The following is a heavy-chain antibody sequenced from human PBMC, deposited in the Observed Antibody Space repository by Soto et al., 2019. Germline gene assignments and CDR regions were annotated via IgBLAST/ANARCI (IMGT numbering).Heavy chain of an antibody. CDR1: GFTFTRYS. CDR2: ISSTTNYI. V-gene: IGHV3-21*06. CDR3: ARESEDLTSNFDY. Sequence: GGSLRLSCVASGFTFTRYSMNWVRQAPGKGLAWVSSISSTTNYIYYGDSMKGRFTISRDNAKNSLYLEMNSLRDEDTAVYYCARESEDLTSNFDYWGQGTLVTVSS. J-gene: IGHJ4*02.